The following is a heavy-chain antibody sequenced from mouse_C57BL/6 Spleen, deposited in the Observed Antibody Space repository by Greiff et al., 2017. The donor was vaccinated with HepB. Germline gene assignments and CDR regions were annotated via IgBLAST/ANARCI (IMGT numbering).Heavy chain of an antibody. J-gene: IGHJ2*01. Sequence: VQLQQSGPELVKPGASVKISCKASGYAFSSSWMNWVKQRPGKGLEWIGRIYPGDGDTNYNGKFKGKATLTADKSSSTAYMQLSSLTSADSAVYFCARGYYGSSHDCDYWGPGTTLTVSS. CDR2: IYPGDGDT. CDR3: ARGYYGSSHDCDY. D-gene: IGHD1-1*01. V-gene: IGHV1-82*01. CDR1: GYAFSSSW.